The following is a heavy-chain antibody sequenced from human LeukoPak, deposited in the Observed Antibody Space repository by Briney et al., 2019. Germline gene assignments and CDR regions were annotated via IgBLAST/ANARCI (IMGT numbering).Heavy chain of an antibody. CDR3: ARAVGFGELFWFDP. Sequence: NPSQTLSLTCTVSGASINSGSDYWTWIRQPAGKGLEWIGRIYTTGTTTYNPSLESRVTISRDTSNNRFSLKLSSVTAADTAVYYCARAVGFGELFWFDPWGQGTLVTVSS. J-gene: IGHJ5*02. D-gene: IGHD3-10*01. V-gene: IGHV4-61*02. CDR1: GASINSGSDY. CDR2: IYTTGTT.